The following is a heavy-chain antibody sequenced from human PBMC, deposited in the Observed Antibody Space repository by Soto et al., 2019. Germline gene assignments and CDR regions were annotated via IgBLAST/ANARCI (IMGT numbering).Heavy chain of an antibody. CDR1: GYTFTSYA. CDR3: ARGMIVVDYYFDY. D-gene: IGHD3-22*01. CDR2: INAGNGNT. Sequence: QVQLVQSGAEVKKPGASVKVSCKASGYTFTSYAMHWVRQAPGQRLEWMGWINAGNGNTKYSQKFQGRVTITADESTSTAYMELSSLRSEDTAVYYCARGMIVVDYYFDYWGQGTLVTVSS. V-gene: IGHV1-3*01. J-gene: IGHJ4*02.